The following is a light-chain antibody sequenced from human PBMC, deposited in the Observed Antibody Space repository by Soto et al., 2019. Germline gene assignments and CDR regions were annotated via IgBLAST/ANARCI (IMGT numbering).Light chain of an antibody. CDR2: DNN. CDR1: SSNIENNY. V-gene: IGLV1-51*01. Sequence: QSVLTQPPSVSAAPGQTVTISCSGSSSNIENNYVSWYQQLPGTAPKLLIYDNNKRPSGIPDRFSGSKSGTSATLGITGLQTGYEAEYYCGTWDNSLSAGVFGGGTKLTVL. J-gene: IGLJ2*01. CDR3: GTWDNSLSAGV.